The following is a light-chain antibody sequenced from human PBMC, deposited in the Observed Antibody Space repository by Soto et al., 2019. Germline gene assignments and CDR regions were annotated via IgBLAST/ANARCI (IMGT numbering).Light chain of an antibody. V-gene: IGKV3-15*01. CDR3: QQYDKWPYT. Sequence: EIVLTQSPVTLSVSPGERATLSCKTSQIVGTNLAWYQQKPGQAPRLLMYGAFIRAPGFPVRFRGTGSGSEFTLAISSLQSEDGAIYYCQQYDKWPYTFGQGTRLEIK. J-gene: IGKJ5*01. CDR2: GAF. CDR1: QIVGTN.